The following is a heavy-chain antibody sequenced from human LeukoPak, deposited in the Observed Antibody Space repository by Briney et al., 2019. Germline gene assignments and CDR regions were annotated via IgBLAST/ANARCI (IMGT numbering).Heavy chain of an antibody. Sequence: SETLSLTCTVSGGSISSGGYYWSWIRQHPGKGLEWIGYINYSGSTYYNPSLKSRVTISVDTSKNQFSLKLSSVTAADTAVYYCARDHIVVVPGGKTYYYGMDVWGQGTTVTVSS. J-gene: IGHJ6*02. CDR1: GGSISSGGYY. CDR2: INYSGST. D-gene: IGHD2-2*01. V-gene: IGHV4-31*03. CDR3: ARDHIVVVPGGKTYYYGMDV.